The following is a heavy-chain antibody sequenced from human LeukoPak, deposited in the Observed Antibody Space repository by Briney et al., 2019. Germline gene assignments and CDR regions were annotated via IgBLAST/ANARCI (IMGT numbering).Heavy chain of an antibody. D-gene: IGHD1-14*01. CDR1: GFTFSSYS. V-gene: IGHV3-21*01. Sequence: GGSLRLSCAASGFTFSSYSMNWVRQAPGKGLEWVSSISSSSSYIYYADSVKGRFTISRGNSKNTLYLQMNSLRAEDTAVYYCARESGVSGNHFDYWGQGTLVTVSS. J-gene: IGHJ4*02. CDR3: ARESGVSGNHFDY. CDR2: ISSSSSYI.